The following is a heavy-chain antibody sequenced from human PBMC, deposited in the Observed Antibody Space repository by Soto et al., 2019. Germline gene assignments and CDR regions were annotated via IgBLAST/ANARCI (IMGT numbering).Heavy chain of an antibody. V-gene: IGHV4-39*01. CDR1: GGSISSSSYY. Sequence: SETLSLTCTVSGGSISSSSYYWGWIRQPPGKGLEWIGSIYYSGSTYYNPSLKSRVTISVDTSKNQFSLKLSSVNAADTAVYYFAGQGGGVIAVPSFWGQGTLVTVSS. J-gene: IGHJ4*02. D-gene: IGHD3-16*02. CDR3: AGQGGGVIAVPSF. CDR2: IYYSGST.